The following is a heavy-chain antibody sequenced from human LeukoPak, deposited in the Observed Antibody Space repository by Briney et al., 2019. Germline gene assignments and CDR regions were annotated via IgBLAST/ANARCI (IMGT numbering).Heavy chain of an antibody. D-gene: IGHD5-24*01. V-gene: IGHV1-69*13. CDR3: ARGWPLEMASLDY. CDR1: GGTFSSYA. CDR2: IIPIFGTA. J-gene: IGHJ4*02. Sequence: SVKVSCKASGGTFSSYAISWVRQAPGQGLEWMGGIIPIFGTANYARKFQGRVTITADESTSTAYMELSSLRSEDTAVYYCARGWPLEMASLDYWGQGALVTVSS.